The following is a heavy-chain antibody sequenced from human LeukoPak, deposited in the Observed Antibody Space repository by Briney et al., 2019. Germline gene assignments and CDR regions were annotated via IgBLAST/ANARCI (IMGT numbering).Heavy chain of an antibody. V-gene: IGHV1-46*01. Sequence: ASVKVSCKASGYTFINYYMNWERQAPGQGLEWMGIINPSGGSATYAQKIQGRVTLTRDTSTSTDYMELSSLRSDDTSVYYCAREGYGSGRRLGMDVWGQETTVTVS. CDR1: GYTFINYY. CDR3: AREGYGSGRRLGMDV. CDR2: INPSGGSA. D-gene: IGHD3-10*01. J-gene: IGHJ6*02.